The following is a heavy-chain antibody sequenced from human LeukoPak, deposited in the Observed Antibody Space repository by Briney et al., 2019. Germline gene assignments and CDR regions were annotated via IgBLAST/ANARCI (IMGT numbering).Heavy chain of an antibody. Sequence: SQTLSLTCTVSGGSIGSGNYYWSWIRQPPGKGLEWIGSIYYSGSTYYNPSLKSRVTISVDTSKNQFSLKLSSVTAADTAVYYCARHPTRYFDYWGQGTLVTVSS. CDR2: IYYSGST. J-gene: IGHJ4*02. CDR3: ARHPTRYFDY. V-gene: IGHV4-39*01. CDR1: GGSIGSGNYY.